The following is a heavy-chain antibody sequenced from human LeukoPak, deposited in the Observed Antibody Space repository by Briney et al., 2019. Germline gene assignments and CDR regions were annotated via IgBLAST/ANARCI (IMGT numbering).Heavy chain of an antibody. CDR2: IYYSGST. J-gene: IGHJ4*02. CDR3: ARDGGPYCGGDCSN. CDR1: GGSISSYY. D-gene: IGHD2-21*02. V-gene: IGHV4-59*01. Sequence: SETLSLTCTVSGGSISSYYWSWIRQPPGKGLEWIGYIYYSGSTNYNPSLKSRVTISVDTSKNQFSLKLSSVTAAGTAVYYCARDGGPYCGGDCSNWGQGTLVTVSS.